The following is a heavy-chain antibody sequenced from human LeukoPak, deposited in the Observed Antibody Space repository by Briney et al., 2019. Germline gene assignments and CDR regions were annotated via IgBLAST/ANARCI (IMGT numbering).Heavy chain of an antibody. Sequence: GGSLRLSCAASGFTFSSYAMSWVRQAPGKGLEWVSAISGRDSTTYYADSVKGRFTISRDNSKNTLYLQMNSLRAEDTAVYYCARASVLWFGELVSFDPWGQGTLVTVSS. J-gene: IGHJ5*02. CDR3: ARASVLWFGELVSFDP. CDR1: GFTFSSYA. D-gene: IGHD3-10*01. CDR2: ISGRDSTT. V-gene: IGHV3-23*01.